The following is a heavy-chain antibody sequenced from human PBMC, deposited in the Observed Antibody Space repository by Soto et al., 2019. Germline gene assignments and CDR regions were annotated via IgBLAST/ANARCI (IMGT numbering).Heavy chain of an antibody. D-gene: IGHD3-10*01. J-gene: IGHJ4*02. V-gene: IGHV3-30*18. CDR3: AKHFQYKGASGSSFDY. CDR1: GFTFSNYG. Sequence: GGSLRLSCAASGFTFSNYGMHWVRQAPGKGLEWVAFISYDGSNKYYADSVKGRFTISRDNFRNTLYLQMNSLRAEDTSVFYCAKHFQYKGASGSSFDYWGQGTLVTVSS. CDR2: ISYDGSNK.